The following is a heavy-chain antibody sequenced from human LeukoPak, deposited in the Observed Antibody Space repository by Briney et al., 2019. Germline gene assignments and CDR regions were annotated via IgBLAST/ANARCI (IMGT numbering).Heavy chain of an antibody. J-gene: IGHJ4*02. CDR3: AREDARYSSSGFYFDS. Sequence: SETLSLTCTVSGGSISSGDYYWSWIRQPPGRGLEWIGYIYYSGSTCYSPSLKSRVTISVDTSKNQFSLKLSSVTAADTAVYFCAREDARYSSSGFYFDSWGQRTLVTVSS. CDR1: GGSISSGDYY. V-gene: IGHV4-30-4*01. D-gene: IGHD6-6*01. CDR2: IYYSGST.